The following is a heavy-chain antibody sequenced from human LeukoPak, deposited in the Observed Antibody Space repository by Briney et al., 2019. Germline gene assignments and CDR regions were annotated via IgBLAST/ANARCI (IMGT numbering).Heavy chain of an antibody. CDR2: IYHSGST. CDR3: ARDHPTVSDAFDI. CDR1: GGSISNSNW. D-gene: IGHD4-17*01. J-gene: IGHJ3*02. V-gene: IGHV4-4*02. Sequence: NSSETLSLTCAVSGGSISNSNWWRWVRQPPGKGLEWIGEIYHSGSTNYNPSLKSRVTISVDKSKNQFSLKLSSVTAADTAVYYCARDHPTVSDAFDIWGQGTMVTVSS.